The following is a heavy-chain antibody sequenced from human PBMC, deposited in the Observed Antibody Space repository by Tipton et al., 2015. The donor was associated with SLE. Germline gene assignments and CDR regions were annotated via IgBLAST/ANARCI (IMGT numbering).Heavy chain of an antibody. CDR2: IYYSGST. CDR1: GGSISSSSYY. Sequence: TLSLTCTVSGGSISSSSYYWGWIRQPPGKGLEWIGSIYYSGSTYYNPSLKSRVSISVDTSKNQFSLKLSSVTAADTAVYYCARDGLGHSSGYYEYDWGRGTLVTVSS. V-gene: IGHV4-39*07. D-gene: IGHD3-22*01. CDR3: ARDGLGHSSGYYEYD. J-gene: IGHJ4*02.